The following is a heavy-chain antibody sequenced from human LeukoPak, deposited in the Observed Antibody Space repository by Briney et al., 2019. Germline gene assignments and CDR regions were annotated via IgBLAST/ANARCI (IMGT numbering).Heavy chain of an antibody. CDR2: ISGSGGST. CDR1: GFTFSSYA. CDR3: AKDGMYQLLRKTYNWFDP. J-gene: IGHJ5*02. V-gene: IGHV3-23*01. D-gene: IGHD2-2*01. Sequence: PGGSLRLSCAASGFTFSSYAMSWARQAPGKGLEWVSAISGSGGSTYYADSVKGRFTISRDNSKNTLYLQMNSLRAEDTAVYYCAKDGMYQLLRKTYNWFDPWGQGTLVTVSS.